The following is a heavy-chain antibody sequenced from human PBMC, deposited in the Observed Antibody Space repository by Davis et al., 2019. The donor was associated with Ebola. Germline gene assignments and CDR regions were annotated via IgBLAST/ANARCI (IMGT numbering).Heavy chain of an antibody. CDR2: ISGSGDNT. V-gene: IGHV3-23*01. Sequence: GESLKISCAASGFTFSSYAMHWVRQAPGKGLEWVSYISGSGDNTYYADSVKGRFTISRDNSKSTVYLQMNSLRADDTAVYYCAKGNRVTYQYDSGDDYWGQGTLVTVSS. CDR1: GFTFSSYA. J-gene: IGHJ4*02. CDR3: AKGNRVTYQYDSGDDY. D-gene: IGHD3-22*01.